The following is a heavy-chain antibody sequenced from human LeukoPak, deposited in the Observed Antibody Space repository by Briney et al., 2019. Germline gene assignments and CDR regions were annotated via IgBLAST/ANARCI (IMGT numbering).Heavy chain of an antibody. J-gene: IGHJ6*02. CDR2: INPNSGGT. CDR3: ARDPGSYFYYYYGMDV. D-gene: IGHD1-26*01. V-gene: IGHV1-2*02. Sequence: GASVKVSCKASGYTFTGYYMHWVRQAPGQGLEWMGWINPNSGGTNYAQKFQGRVTMTRDTSISTAYMELSRLSSDDTAVYYCARDPGSYFYYYYGMDVWGQGTTVTVSS. CDR1: GYTFTGYY.